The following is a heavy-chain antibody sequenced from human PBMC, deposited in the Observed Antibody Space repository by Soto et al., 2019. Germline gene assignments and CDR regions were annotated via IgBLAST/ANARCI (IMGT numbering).Heavy chain of an antibody. J-gene: IGHJ5*02. CDR1: GYSFTSYW. Sequence: GESLKISCKGSGYSFTSYWISWVRQMPGKGLEWMGRIDPSDSYTNYSPSFQGHVTISADKSISTAYLQWSSLKASDTAMYYCARIGYCSSTSCYTWFDPRGQGTLVTVSS. V-gene: IGHV5-10-1*01. D-gene: IGHD2-2*02. CDR2: IDPSDSYT. CDR3: ARIGYCSSTSCYTWFDP.